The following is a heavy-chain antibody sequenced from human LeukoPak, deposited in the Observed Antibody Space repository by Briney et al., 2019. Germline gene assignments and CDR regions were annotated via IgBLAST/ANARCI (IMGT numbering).Heavy chain of an antibody. V-gene: IGHV4-59*08. D-gene: IGHD3-10*01. CDR3: ARRDYGSGFAFDI. CDR1: GGSISSYY. J-gene: IGHJ3*02. CDR2: IYYSGST. Sequence: SETLPLTCTVSGGSISSYYWSWIRQPPGKGPEWIGYIYYSGSTNYNPSLKSRVTISVDTSKNQFSLKLSSVTAADTAVYYCARRDYGSGFAFDIWGQGTMVTVSS.